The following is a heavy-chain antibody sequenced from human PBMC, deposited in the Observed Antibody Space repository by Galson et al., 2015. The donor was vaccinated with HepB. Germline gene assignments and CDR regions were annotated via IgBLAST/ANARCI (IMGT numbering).Heavy chain of an antibody. CDR3: ARDGAVFGVRGLGAMDV. CDR2: IYYSGTA. J-gene: IGHJ6*02. D-gene: IGHD3-10*01. Sequence: SLTCTVSGGSISNYYWSWIRQPPGKGLEWIGYIYYSGTANYNPSLKSRVTISVDTSKNQFSLKLSSVTAADTAVYYCARDGAVFGVRGLGAMDVWGQGTTVTVSS. CDR1: GGSISNYY. V-gene: IGHV4-59*01.